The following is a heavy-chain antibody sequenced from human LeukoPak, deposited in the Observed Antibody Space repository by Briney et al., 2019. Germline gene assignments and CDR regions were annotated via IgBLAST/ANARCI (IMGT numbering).Heavy chain of an antibody. CDR2: INSDGSRT. CDR1: GSTFSSYS. V-gene: IGHV3-74*01. Sequence: GGSLRLSCAASGSTFSSYSMHWVRHAPGKGLVWVSRINSDGSRTSYADSVKGRFTISRDNAKNTLYLQMNSLRAEDKSVYYCARDHPSGYYGSRSYYEWPDAFDIWGQGTMVTVSS. J-gene: IGHJ3*02. D-gene: IGHD3-10*01. CDR3: ARDHPSGYYGSRSYYEWPDAFDI.